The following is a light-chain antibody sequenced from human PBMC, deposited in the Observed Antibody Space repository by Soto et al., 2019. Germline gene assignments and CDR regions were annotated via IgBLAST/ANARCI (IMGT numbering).Light chain of an antibody. J-gene: IGKJ1*01. V-gene: IGKV1-39*01. CDR2: AAS. CDR1: QSISSW. Sequence: DSQMTQSPSTLSASVWDIVTITCRASQSISSWLAWYQQKPGKAPKLLIYAASSLQSGVPSRFSGSGSGTDFTLTISSLQPEDFATYYCQQSSEATWTFGQGTKVDIK. CDR3: QQSSEATWT.